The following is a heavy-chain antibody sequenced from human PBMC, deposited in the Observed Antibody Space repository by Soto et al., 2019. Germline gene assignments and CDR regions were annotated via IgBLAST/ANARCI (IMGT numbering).Heavy chain of an antibody. D-gene: IGHD6-19*01. CDR1: GFTFSSYW. CDR2: INSDGSST. Sequence: PVGSLRLSCAASGFTFSSYWMHWVRQAPGKGLVWVSRINSDGSSTSYADSVKGRFTISRDNAKNTLYLQMNSLRAEDTAVYYCARGPWDSSGWLDYWGQGTLVTVSS. J-gene: IGHJ4*02. V-gene: IGHV3-74*01. CDR3: ARGPWDSSGWLDY.